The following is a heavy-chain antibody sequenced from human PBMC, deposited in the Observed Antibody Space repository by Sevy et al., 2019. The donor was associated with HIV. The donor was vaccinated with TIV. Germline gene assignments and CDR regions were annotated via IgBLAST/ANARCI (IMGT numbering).Heavy chain of an antibody. CDR3: ARRVYDSSGYPQYYFDY. V-gene: IGHV5-51*01. J-gene: IGHJ4*02. CDR2: VYPVDSDI. D-gene: IGHD3-22*01. Sequence: GESLKISCKGSGYRFTSYWIGWVRQMPGKGLEWMGIVYPVDSDIRYSPSFQGQVTISADKSINTAFLQWSSLKASDTAMYFCARRVYDSSGYPQYYFDYWGQGTLVTVSS. CDR1: GYRFTSYW.